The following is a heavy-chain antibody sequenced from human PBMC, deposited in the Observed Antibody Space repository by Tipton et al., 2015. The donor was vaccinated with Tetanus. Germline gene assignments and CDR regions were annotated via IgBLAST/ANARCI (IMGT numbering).Heavy chain of an antibody. D-gene: IGHD3-10*01. J-gene: IGHJ4*02. CDR3: ARDPLGDETIFDY. Sequence: GLVKPSQTLSLTCAISGDSVSSNSAAWNWIRQSPSRGLEWLAGTYYRSRWYNDYALSVKSRITISPDTSKNQFSLQLNSVTPDDTAVYYCARDPLGDETIFDYWGQGTLVTVSS. CDR2: TYYRSRWYN. CDR1: GDSVSSNSAA. V-gene: IGHV6-1*01.